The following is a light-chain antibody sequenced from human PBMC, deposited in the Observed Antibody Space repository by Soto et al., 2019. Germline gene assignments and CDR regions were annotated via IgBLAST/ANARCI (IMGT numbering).Light chain of an antibody. Sequence: VFTQSPGTLSLYPGERATLFCRASQSVSSTYLAWYQQKPGQAPRLLIYGASNRASGIPGRFSGSGSGTDFSLTISRVEPEDFAVYYCQQFRMFGLGTKVDIK. CDR1: QSVSSTY. V-gene: IGKV3-20*01. J-gene: IGKJ1*01. CDR3: QQFRM. CDR2: GAS.